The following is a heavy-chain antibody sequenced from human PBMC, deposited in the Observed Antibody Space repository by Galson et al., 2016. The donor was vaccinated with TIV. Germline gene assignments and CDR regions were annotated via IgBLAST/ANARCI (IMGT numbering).Heavy chain of an antibody. D-gene: IGHD3-3*01. CDR3: ARAENWSAPEFDA. V-gene: IGHV4-4*07. CDR2: MYAGGST. CDR1: GVSINDFH. J-gene: IGHJ4*02. Sequence: ETLSLTCTVSGVSINDFHWSWIRQTAGKSMEWIGRMYAGGSTNYNPSLKSRVSMSIDTSKNQMFLNLRSVTAADTAVYYCARAENWSAPEFDAWGRGTLVTVSS.